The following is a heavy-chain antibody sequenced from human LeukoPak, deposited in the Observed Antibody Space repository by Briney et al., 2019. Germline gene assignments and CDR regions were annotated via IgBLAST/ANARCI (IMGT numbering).Heavy chain of an antibody. V-gene: IGHV3-7*01. Sequence: GGSLRLSCEGSGFTFSNYWMGWVRQAPGKGLQWVANIRTDGSEKYYVDSVKGRFTISRDNAKNSLYLQMNSLRAEDTAVYYCATYSSLNRREFQYWGQGTLLTVSS. J-gene: IGHJ1*01. CDR2: IRTDGSEK. D-gene: IGHD3-22*01. CDR1: GFTFSNYW. CDR3: ATYSSLNRREFQY.